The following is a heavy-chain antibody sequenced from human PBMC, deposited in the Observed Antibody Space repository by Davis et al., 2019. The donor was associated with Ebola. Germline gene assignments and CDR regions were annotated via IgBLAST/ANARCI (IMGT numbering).Heavy chain of an antibody. V-gene: IGHV1-18*04. Sequence: AASVKVSCKASGYTFTGYYMHWVRQAPGQGLEWMGWISAYNGNTNYAQKLQGRVTMTTDTSTSTAYMELSGLRSEDTAIYYCATTRRGSTSGDYWGQGTLVTVSS. CDR3: ATTRRGSTSGDY. CDR2: ISAYNGNT. J-gene: IGHJ4*02. CDR1: GYTFTGYY. D-gene: IGHD6-13*01.